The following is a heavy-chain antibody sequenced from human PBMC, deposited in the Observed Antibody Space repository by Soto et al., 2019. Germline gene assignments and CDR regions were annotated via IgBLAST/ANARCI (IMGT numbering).Heavy chain of an antibody. Sequence: QVQLVQSGAEVKKPGASVKVSCKASGYTFTGYYMHWVRQAPGQGLECMGWINPNSGGTNYAQKFQGWVTMTRDTSISTAYMELSRLRSDDTAVYYCARSITIFGVVISNAFDIWGQGTMVTVSS. J-gene: IGHJ3*02. CDR3: ARSITIFGVVISNAFDI. D-gene: IGHD3-3*01. CDR1: GYTFTGYY. CDR2: INPNSGGT. V-gene: IGHV1-2*04.